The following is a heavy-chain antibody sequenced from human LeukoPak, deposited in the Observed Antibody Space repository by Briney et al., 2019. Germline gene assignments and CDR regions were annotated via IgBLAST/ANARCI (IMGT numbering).Heavy chain of an antibody. CDR1: GFNVIDAW. CDR3: ATGLYSGSYSGFDY. D-gene: IGHD1-26*01. CDR2: LKSKTNGGTT. Sequence: GGSLRLSCAVSGFNVIDAWMNWVRQDPGKGLEWVALLKSKTNGGTTDYASPVKDRFTISRDDSKNILYLQMNSLKIEDTAIYYCATGLYSGSYSGFDYWGQGTLVTVSS. J-gene: IGHJ4*02. V-gene: IGHV3-15*01.